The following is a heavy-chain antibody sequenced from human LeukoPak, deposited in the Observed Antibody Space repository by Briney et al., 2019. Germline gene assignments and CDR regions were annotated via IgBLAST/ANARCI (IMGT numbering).Heavy chain of an antibody. Sequence: SQTLSLTCTVSGGSISSGSYYWSWIRQPAGTGLEWIGRIYTSGISGITNYNPPLKSRVTISLSTSKNQFSLKLSSVTAADTAVYYCARGKGPFDPWGQGTLVTVSS. CDR2: IYTSGISGIT. CDR3: ARGKGPFDP. V-gene: IGHV4-61*02. J-gene: IGHJ5*02. CDR1: GGSISSGSYY.